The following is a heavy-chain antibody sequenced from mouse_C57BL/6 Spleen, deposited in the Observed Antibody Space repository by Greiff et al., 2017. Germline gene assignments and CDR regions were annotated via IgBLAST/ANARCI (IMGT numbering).Heavy chain of an antibody. CDR3: ARLGGYFDY. V-gene: IGHV5-4*01. CDR2: ISDGGSYT. CDR1: GFTFSSYA. Sequence: EVQRVESGGGLVKPGGSLKLSCAASGFTFSSYAMSWVRQTPEKRLEWVATISDGGSYTYYPDNVKGRFTISRDNAKNNLYLQMSHLKSEDTAMYYCARLGGYFDYWGQGTTLTVSS. J-gene: IGHJ2*01. D-gene: IGHD3-3*01.